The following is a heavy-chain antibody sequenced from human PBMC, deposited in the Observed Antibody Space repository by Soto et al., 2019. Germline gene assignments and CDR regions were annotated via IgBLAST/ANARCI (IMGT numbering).Heavy chain of an antibody. CDR1: GGYISSGGYY. V-gene: IGHV4-31*03. CDR3: ARGPGTMAKIDY. Sequence: QVQLQESGPGLVKPSQTLSLTCTVSGGYISSGGYYWSWFRQHPGKGLEWIGYIYYSGSTYYNPSLKSRVTISVDTSKNQFSLKLSSVTAADTAVYYCARGPGTMAKIDYWGQGTLVTVSS. J-gene: IGHJ4*02. CDR2: IYYSGST. D-gene: IGHD3-10*01.